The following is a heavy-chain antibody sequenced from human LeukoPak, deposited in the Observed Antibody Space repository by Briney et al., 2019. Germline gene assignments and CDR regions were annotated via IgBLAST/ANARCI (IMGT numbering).Heavy chain of an antibody. Sequence: GGSLRLSCAASGFTFTMFSMNWLRQAPGKGLEWIAFIRGRSDTTYYADSVQGRFTISRDNAEDSVYLQMNSLRVEDTAVYYCARDALYGDSSGYYPWGQGTLVTVSS. D-gene: IGHD3-22*01. CDR2: IRGRSDTT. J-gene: IGHJ5*02. CDR1: GFTFTMFS. CDR3: ARDALYGDSSGYYP. V-gene: IGHV3-48*01.